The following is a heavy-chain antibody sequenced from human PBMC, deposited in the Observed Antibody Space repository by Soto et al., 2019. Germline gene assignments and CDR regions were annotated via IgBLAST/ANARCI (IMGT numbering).Heavy chain of an antibody. CDR2: ISYDGSNK. CDR1: GFTFSSYG. CDR3: AREHGMDV. J-gene: IGHJ6*02. V-gene: IGHV3-30*03. Sequence: QVQLVESGGGVVQPGRSLRLSCAASGFTFSSYGMHWVRQAPGKGLEWVAVISYDGSNKYYADSVKGRFTISRDNSKNTLYLQMNGLRAEDTAVYYCAREHGMDVWGQGTTVTVSS.